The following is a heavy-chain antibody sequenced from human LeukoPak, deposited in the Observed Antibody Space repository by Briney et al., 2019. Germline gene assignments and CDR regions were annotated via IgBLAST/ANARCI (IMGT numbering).Heavy chain of an antibody. CDR3: ARSGYSSGWFGWYYFDY. V-gene: IGHV1-46*01. J-gene: IGHJ4*02. CDR1: GYTFTSYY. D-gene: IGHD6-19*01. Sequence: ASVKVSCKASGYTFTSYYMHWVRQAPGQGLEWMGIINPSGGSTSYAQKFQGRVTMTRDTSTSTVYMELSSLRSDDTAVYYCARSGYSSGWFGWYYFDYWGQGTLVTVSS. CDR2: INPSGGST.